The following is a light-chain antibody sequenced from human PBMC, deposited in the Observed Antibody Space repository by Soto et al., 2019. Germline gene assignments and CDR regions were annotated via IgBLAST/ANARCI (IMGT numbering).Light chain of an antibody. CDR1: QFIDDF. CDR3: QHSYVTPWT. J-gene: IGKJ1*01. Sequence: DIQVTQSPSSLSASVGDRVTITCRASQFIDDFLNWFQQRPGKAPKLLIYAASSLQSGVPSRFSGSAPGTDFTLTITNLQPEDFATYYCQHSYVTPWTFGQGTKVEIK. CDR2: AAS. V-gene: IGKV1-39*01.